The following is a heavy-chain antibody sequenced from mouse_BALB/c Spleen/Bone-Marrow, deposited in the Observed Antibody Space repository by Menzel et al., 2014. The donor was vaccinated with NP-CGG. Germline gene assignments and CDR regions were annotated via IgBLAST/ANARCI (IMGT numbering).Heavy chain of an antibody. CDR1: GANMKDNH. Sequence: VQLQQSGAELVKPGASVKLSCTASGANMKDNHMQRAKQRPEQGEEGIGRIDPANGNTKYDPKFQGKATITADTSSNTAYLPLRSLTSEDTAVYYCAYGSSYDYFDYWGQGTTLTVSS. V-gene: IGHV14-3*02. D-gene: IGHD1-1*01. J-gene: IGHJ2*01. CDR2: IDPANGNT. CDR3: AYGSSYDYFDY.